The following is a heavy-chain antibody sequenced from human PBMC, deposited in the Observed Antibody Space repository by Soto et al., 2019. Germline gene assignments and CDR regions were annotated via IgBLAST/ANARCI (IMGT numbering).Heavy chain of an antibody. D-gene: IGHD6-19*01. CDR3: ATSGGGWYLY. CDR2: LNPNSGDT. CDR1: GYTFSSYD. V-gene: IGHV1-8*01. Sequence: QVQLVQSGAEVKKPGASVKVSCKASGYTFSSYDINWVRQATGQGLEWTGWLNPNSGDTGYAQKFQGRVTLTRNTSINTVYIGLSSLTSDDTAVYYCATSGGGWYLYWGQGTLVTASS. J-gene: IGHJ4*02.